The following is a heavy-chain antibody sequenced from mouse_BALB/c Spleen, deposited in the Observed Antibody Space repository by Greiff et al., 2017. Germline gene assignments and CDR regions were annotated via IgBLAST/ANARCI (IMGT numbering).Heavy chain of an antibody. D-gene: IGHD1-1*01. CDR1: GFTFSSYT. J-gene: IGHJ3*01. V-gene: IGHV5-12-2*01. CDR2: ISNGGGST. Sequence: VKLVESGGGLVQPGGSLKLSCAASGFTFSSYTMSWVRQTPEKRLEWVAYISNGGGSTYYPDTVKGRFTISRDNAKNTLYLQMSSLKSEDTAMYYCARHYYGSSYWFAYWGQGTLVTVSA. CDR3: ARHYYGSSYWFAY.